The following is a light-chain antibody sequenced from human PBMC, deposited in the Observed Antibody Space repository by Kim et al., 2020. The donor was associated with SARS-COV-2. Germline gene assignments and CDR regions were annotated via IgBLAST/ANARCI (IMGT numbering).Light chain of an antibody. Sequence: VSPGERATLSCRASQSVSSNLAWYQQKPGQAPRLLIYGASTRATGIPARFSGSGSGTEFTLTISSLQSEDFAVYYCQQYNNWPPNTFGQGTKLEIK. CDR3: QQYNNWPPNT. CDR2: GAS. V-gene: IGKV3-15*01. CDR1: QSVSSN. J-gene: IGKJ2*01.